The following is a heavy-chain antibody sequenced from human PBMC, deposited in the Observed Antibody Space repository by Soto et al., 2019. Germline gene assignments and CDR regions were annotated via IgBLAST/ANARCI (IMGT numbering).Heavy chain of an antibody. CDR2: IRSKANSYAT. Sequence: GGSLRLSCAASGFTFSGSAMHWVRQAFGKGLEWVGRIRSKANSYATAYAASVKGRFTISRDDSKNTAYLQMNSLKTEDTAVYYCTRRSAGRYYFDYWGQGTLVTVS. CDR1: GFTFSGSA. D-gene: IGHD6-19*01. V-gene: IGHV3-73*01. CDR3: TRRSAGRYYFDY. J-gene: IGHJ4*02.